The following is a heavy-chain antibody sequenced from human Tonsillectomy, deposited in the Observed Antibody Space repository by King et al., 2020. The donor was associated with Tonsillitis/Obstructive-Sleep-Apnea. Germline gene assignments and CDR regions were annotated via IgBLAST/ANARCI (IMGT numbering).Heavy chain of an antibody. CDR2: IWYDGSNK. V-gene: IGHV3-33*01. CDR1: GFTFSSYG. CDR3: ARDSGCSGGSCEGDAFDI. D-gene: IGHD2-15*01. J-gene: IGHJ3*02. Sequence: QVQLVQSGGGVVQPGRSLRLSCAASGFTFSSYGMHWVRQAPGKGLEWVAVIWYDGSNKYYADSVKGRFTISRDNSKNPLYLQMNSLRAEDTAVYYCARDSGCSGGSCEGDAFDIWGQGTMVTVSS.